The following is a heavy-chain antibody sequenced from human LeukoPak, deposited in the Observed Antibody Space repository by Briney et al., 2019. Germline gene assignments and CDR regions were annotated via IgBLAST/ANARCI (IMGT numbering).Heavy chain of an antibody. V-gene: IGHV4-59*01. Sequence: NPSETLSLTCTVSGGSISSYYWSWIRQPPGKGLEWIGYIYYSGSTNYNPSLKSRVTISVDTSKNQFSLKLSSVTAADTAVYYCARSGYSLTIDYWGQGTLVTVSS. J-gene: IGHJ4*02. D-gene: IGHD3-3*01. CDR1: GGSISSYY. CDR3: ARSGYSLTIDY. CDR2: IYYSGST.